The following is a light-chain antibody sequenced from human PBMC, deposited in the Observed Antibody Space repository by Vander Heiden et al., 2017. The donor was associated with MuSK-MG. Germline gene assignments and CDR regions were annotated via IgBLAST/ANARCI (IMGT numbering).Light chain of an antibody. Sequence: QSVLSQPPSASGTPGQRVTIACSGSSSNIGSNTVNWYQQLPGTAPKLLIYSNNQRSSGVPDRFSGSKSGTSASLAISGRQAEDEAEYYCATWGCGLSVVFGGGTKLTVL. V-gene: IGLV1-44*01. CDR2: SNN. CDR3: ATWGCGLSVV. J-gene: IGLJ2*01. CDR1: SSNIGSNT.